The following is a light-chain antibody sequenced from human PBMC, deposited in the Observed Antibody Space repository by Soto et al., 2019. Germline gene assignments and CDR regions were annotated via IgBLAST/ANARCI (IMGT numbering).Light chain of an antibody. CDR2: DAS. CDR1: QRVSSY. J-gene: IGKJ4*01. V-gene: IGKV3-11*01. Sequence: EIVLTQSPATLSLSPGERATLSCRASQRVSSYLAWYQQKPGQAPRLLIYDASNRATAIPARFSGSGSGTDFTLTISSLEPEDFAVYYCQQRSNWLTFGGGTKVEIK. CDR3: QQRSNWLT.